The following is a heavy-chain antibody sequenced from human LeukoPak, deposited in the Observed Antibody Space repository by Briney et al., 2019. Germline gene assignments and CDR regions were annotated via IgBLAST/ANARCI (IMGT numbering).Heavy chain of an antibody. D-gene: IGHD3/OR15-3a*01. CDR2: IYYTGTT. CDR3: ARQEIGLRSFDP. V-gene: IGHV4-34*01. Sequence: SETLSLTCAVYGGSFSGYYWSWIRQSPGKNLEWLGSIYYTGTTHYNPSLKSRVTISVDTSKNQFSLNLSSVTAADTAVYYCARQEIGLRSFDPWGQGTLVTVSS. CDR1: GGSFSGYY. J-gene: IGHJ5*02.